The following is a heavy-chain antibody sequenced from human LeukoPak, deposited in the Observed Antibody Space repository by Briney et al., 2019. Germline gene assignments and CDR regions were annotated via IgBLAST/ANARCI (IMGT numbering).Heavy chain of an antibody. CDR1: GFTFSSYA. CDR3: ARDIPYDSSGYYTNLTY. J-gene: IGHJ4*02. D-gene: IGHD3-22*01. V-gene: IGHV3-30-3*01. CDR2: ISYDGSNK. Sequence: GGSLRLSCAASGFTFSSYAMHWVRQAPGKGLEWVAVISYDGSNKYYADSVKGRFTISRDNSKNTLYLQVNSLRAEDTAVYYCARDIPYDSSGYYTNLTYWGQGTLVTVSS.